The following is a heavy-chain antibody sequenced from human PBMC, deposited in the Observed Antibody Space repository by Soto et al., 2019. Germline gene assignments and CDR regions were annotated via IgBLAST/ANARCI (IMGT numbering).Heavy chain of an antibody. V-gene: IGHV1-3*01. D-gene: IGHD3-3*01. CDR3: ARDQRRDYDFCSGYSQGFDY. CDR2: INAANGNT. J-gene: IGHJ4*02. CDR1: GYTFSLYA. Sequence: QAQLVQSGAEVKKPGASVKVSCKASGYTFSLYAMHWVRQAPGQSLEWMGWINAANGNTKSPQKFQGRVTFTRDTSASTAYMELSTLSSADTAVYYCARDQRRDYDFCSGYSQGFDYWGQGTLVTVSS.